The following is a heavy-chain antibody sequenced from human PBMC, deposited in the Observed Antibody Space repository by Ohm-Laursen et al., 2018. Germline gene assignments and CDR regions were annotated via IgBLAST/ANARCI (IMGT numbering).Heavy chain of an antibody. V-gene: IGHV4-4*07. CDR1: GASISGYY. D-gene: IGHD1-26*01. J-gene: IGHJ4*02. CDR2: IYSSGST. Sequence: GTLSLTCTVSGASISGYYWSWIRQPAGKGLEWIGRIYSSGSTNYNPSLKSRVSMSVDTSKNQFSLKLSSVTAADTAVYYCARYIVGGLSYFDYWGQGTLVTVSS. CDR3: ARYIVGGLSYFDY.